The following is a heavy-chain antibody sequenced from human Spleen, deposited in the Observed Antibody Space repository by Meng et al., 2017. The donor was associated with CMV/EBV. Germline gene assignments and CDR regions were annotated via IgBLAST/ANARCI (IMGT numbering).Heavy chain of an antibody. Sequence: RLLPHASGPGLGTPSDTLSLTCTVSGCSNISSSYYWGWLRQPPGKGLEWIGGIYYSGSTYHTPSLMSRVTISEDTSKNQFSLKLSSVTAADTAVYYCARGDYAAGTYCHFDYWGQGTLVTVSS. CDR1: GCSNISSSYY. D-gene: IGHD6-13*01. J-gene: IGHJ4*02. V-gene: IGHV4-39*06. CDR3: ARGDYAAGTYCHFDY. CDR2: IYYSGST.